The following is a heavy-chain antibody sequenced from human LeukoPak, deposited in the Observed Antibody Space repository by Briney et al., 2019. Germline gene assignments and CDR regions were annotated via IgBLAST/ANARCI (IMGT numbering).Heavy chain of an antibody. D-gene: IGHD2-2*01. J-gene: IGHJ1*01. CDR3: ATGGAAAVLTVGFFQH. V-gene: IGHV3-66*01. Sequence: PGGSLRLSCAASGFTVSSSHMNWVRQAPGKGLEWVSVIYRGGNAYYTDSVKDRFTISRDNSKNTLFLQMNSLRVEDTAVYYCATGGAAAVLTVGFFQHWGQGTLVTVSS. CDR2: IYRGGNA. CDR1: GFTVSSSH.